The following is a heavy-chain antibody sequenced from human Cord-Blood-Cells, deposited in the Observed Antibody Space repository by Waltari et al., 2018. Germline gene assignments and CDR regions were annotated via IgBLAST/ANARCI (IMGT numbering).Heavy chain of an antibody. D-gene: IGHD4-17*01. V-gene: IGHV4-34*01. CDR2: INHSGST. Sequence: QVQLQQWGAGLLKPSETLSLTCAVYGGSFSGYYWSWIRQPPGKGLEWIGEINHSGSTNYIPSLKSRVTISVDTSKNQFSLKLSSVTAADTAVYYCARGGRDYGDLYWGQGTLVTVSS. CDR1: GGSFSGYY. CDR3: ARGGRDYGDLY. J-gene: IGHJ4*02.